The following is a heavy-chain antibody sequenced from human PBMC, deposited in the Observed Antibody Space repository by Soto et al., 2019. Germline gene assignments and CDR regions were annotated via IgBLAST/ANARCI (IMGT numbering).Heavy chain of an antibody. CDR3: AIDYRSSWYRWFNP. CDR2: ISAYNGNT. Sequence: QVQLVQSGAEVKKPGASVKVSCKASGYTFTTYGISWVRQASGQGLGWMGWISAYNGNTNYAQKVQGRVTMTTDTSTSTAYMELRSLRSDDTAVYYCAIDYRSSWYRWFNPWGQGTLVTVSS. J-gene: IGHJ5*02. CDR1: GYTFTTYG. D-gene: IGHD6-13*01. V-gene: IGHV1-18*01.